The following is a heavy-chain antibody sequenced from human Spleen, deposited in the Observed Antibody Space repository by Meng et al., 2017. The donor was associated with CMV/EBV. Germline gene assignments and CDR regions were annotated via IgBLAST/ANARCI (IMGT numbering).Heavy chain of an antibody. V-gene: IGHV1-2*02. D-gene: IGHD3-10*01. J-gene: IGHJ3*02. CDR2: INPNSGGT. Sequence: ASVKVSCKASRGTFDSHTVSWVRQAPGQGLEWMGWINPNSGGTNYAQKFQGRVTMTRDTSISAAYMELSRLRSDDTAVYYCAREVFSRLYGSGSDALDIWGQGTMVTVSS. CDR1: RGTFDSHT. CDR3: AREVFSRLYGSGSDALDI.